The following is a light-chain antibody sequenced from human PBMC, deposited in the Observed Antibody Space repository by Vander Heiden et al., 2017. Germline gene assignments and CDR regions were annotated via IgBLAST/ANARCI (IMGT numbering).Light chain of an antibody. CDR2: DVS. CDR3: SAYTSSHTLV. J-gene: IGLJ3*02. Sequence: QSPLPQPASVPGSPGPSITTSCTGASSAGGGYNYVSWYQQRPGKAPELMFDDVSTRPSGVSNRFSGSKSGNTAPLTISGLQAEDEADYYCSAYTSSHTLVFGGGTKLTVL. V-gene: IGLV2-14*03. CDR1: SSAGGGYNY.